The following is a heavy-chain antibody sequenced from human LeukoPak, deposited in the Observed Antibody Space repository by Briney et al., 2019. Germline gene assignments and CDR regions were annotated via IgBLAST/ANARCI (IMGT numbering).Heavy chain of an antibody. J-gene: IGHJ4*02. CDR1: GGSISSYY. D-gene: IGHD4-11*01. Sequence: PSETLFLTCTVSGGSISSYYWSWIRQPPGKGLGWIGYIYYSGSTNYNPSLKSRVTISVDTSKNQFSLKLSSVTAADTAVYYCARVSYSNYVDYWGQGTLVTVSS. CDR2: IYYSGST. V-gene: IGHV4-59*01. CDR3: ARVSYSNYVDY.